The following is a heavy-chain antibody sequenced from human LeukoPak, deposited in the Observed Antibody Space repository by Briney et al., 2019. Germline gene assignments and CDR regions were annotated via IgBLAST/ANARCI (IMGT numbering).Heavy chain of an antibody. CDR1: GFTFDDYG. J-gene: IGHJ4*02. V-gene: IGHV3-20*04. CDR3: ARELVPDY. D-gene: IGHD2-21*01. CDR2: INWSGGRT. Sequence: GGSLRLSCAASGFTFDDYGMSWARQAPGKGLEWVSGINWSGGRTAYVDSVKGRFTISRDNAKNSLYLQMNSLRAEDTAFYYCARELVPDYWGQGTLVSVSS.